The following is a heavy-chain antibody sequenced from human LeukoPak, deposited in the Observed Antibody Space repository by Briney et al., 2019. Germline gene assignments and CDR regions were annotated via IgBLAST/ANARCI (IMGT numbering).Heavy chain of an antibody. V-gene: IGHV3-30-3*01. J-gene: IGHJ4*02. CDR1: GFTFNNYA. D-gene: IGHD3-22*01. CDR2: ISFDGGNK. Sequence: QPGRSLRLSCAASGFTFNNYAIHWVRQAPGKGLEWVAIISFDGGNKYYADSVKGRFTISRDNSKNTLYLQMNSLRAEDTAVYYCARETVNYDSSGISTYYFDYWGQGTLVTVSS. CDR3: ARETVNYDSSGISTYYFDY.